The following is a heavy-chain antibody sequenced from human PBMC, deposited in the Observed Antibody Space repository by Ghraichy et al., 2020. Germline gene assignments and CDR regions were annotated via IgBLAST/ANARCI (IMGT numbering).Heavy chain of an antibody. V-gene: IGHV3-7*03. J-gene: IGHJ4*02. D-gene: IGHD2-2*01. CDR1: GFTLSNYW. CDR2: IKRDGSEK. CDR3: AREIGESASCLHGPFDY. Sequence: GGSLRLSCAASGFTLSNYWMSWVRQAPGKGLEWVANIKRDGSEKNYVGSVKGRFTISRDNAKNSLYLQMNSLRAEDTAVYYCAREIGESASCLHGPFDYWGQGTLVTVSS.